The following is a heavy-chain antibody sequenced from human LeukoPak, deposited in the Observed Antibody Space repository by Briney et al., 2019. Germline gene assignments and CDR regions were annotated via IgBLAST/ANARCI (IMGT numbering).Heavy chain of an antibody. J-gene: IGHJ3*02. CDR2: ISNSGTT. V-gene: IGHV4-31*11. CDR3: ARDVVVTSSPDAFDI. Sequence: PSETLSLTCAVSGXSVTSGGNFWTWIRQHPGKGLEWIGSISNSGTTSYNPSLKSRVSISLDTSNNHFSLRLGSVTAADTAVYFCARDVVVTSSPDAFDIWGQGTMVTVSS. CDR1: GXSVTSGGNF. D-gene: IGHD2-21*02.